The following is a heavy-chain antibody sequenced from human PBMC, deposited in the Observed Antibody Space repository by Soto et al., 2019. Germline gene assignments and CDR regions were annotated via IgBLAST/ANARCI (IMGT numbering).Heavy chain of an antibody. CDR1: GFTFSSSA. CDR3: ARRGDVYYGFDI. V-gene: IGHV3-64*01. D-gene: IGHD3-16*01. J-gene: IGHJ3*02. Sequence: EVQLVESGGDLVQPGGSLRLSCAASGFTFSSSAMHWVRQAPGKGLEYVSSISSDGGNTYYANSVKGRFTISRDNSKNTLYFQMGSLRTEDMAVYYCARRGDVYYGFDIWGQGTMVTVSS. CDR2: ISSDGGNT.